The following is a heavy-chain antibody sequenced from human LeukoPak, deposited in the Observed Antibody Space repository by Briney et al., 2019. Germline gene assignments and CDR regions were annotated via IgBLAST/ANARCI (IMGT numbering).Heavy chain of an antibody. D-gene: IGHD1-26*01. J-gene: IGHJ4*02. Sequence: GGSLRLSCAASGFTFRSYWMAWVRQAPGKGLKWVANIKEDESAKHQADSVKGRFTISRDNAQNSVYLQMSSLRGEDTAVYYCARDVGGSLDYWGQGTLVTVSS. CDR3: ARDVGGSLDY. CDR2: IKEDESAK. CDR1: GFTFRSYW. V-gene: IGHV3-7*01.